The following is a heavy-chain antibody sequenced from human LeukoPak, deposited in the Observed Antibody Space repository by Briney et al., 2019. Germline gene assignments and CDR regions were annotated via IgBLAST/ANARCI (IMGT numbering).Heavy chain of an antibody. CDR3: ARFKNYDFWSGSLNYYYYMDV. CDR1: GFTFSSYS. Sequence: GGSLRLSCAASGFTFSSYSMNWVRQAPGKGLEWLSSISSSRSYIYYADSLKGRFTISRDNAKNSLYLQMNSLRAEDTAVYYCARFKNYDFWSGSLNYYYYMDVWGKGTTVTVSS. D-gene: IGHD3-3*01. J-gene: IGHJ6*03. V-gene: IGHV3-21*01. CDR2: ISSSRSYI.